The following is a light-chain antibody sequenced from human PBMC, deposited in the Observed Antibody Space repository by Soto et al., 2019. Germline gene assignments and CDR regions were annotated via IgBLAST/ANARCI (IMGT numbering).Light chain of an antibody. CDR1: QSLAYSDGNTY. CDR3: MQGTHWPPYT. J-gene: IGKJ2*01. CDR2: KVS. V-gene: IGKV2-30*01. Sequence: DVVMTQSPLSLPVTLGQPASISCRSSQSLAYSDGNTYLNWFQQRPGQSPRRLIYKVSNRDSGVPDRFGGSGSGTDFTLNISRVEAEDVGVSYCMQGTHWPPYTFGQGTKLEIK.